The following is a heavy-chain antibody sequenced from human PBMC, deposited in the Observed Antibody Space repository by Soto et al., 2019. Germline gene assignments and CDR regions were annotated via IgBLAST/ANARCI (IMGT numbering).Heavy chain of an antibody. CDR3: AKLQPPGWIDA. Sequence: QVRLQESGPGLVKPSETLSLTCSVSGDSVTRANAYWIWLRQAPGKGLEWIGYLYNSGSTNYKPSLRRRVSLSLATSKHPFSVNLTSVTPADSAIYYCAKLQPPGWIDAWGHGTLVAVS. V-gene: IGHV4-61*01. CDR1: GDSVTRANAY. D-gene: IGHD4-4*01. CDR2: LYNSGST. J-gene: IGHJ5*01.